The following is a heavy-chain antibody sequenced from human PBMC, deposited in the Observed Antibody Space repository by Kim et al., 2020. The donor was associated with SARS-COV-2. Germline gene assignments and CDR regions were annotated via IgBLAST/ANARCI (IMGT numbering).Heavy chain of an antibody. D-gene: IGHD5-18*01. V-gene: IGHV3-48*02. J-gene: IGHJ6*02. CDR2: ISSSSSTI. CDR3: ARDVTTVIRGYSYGSFDYYGMDV. Sequence: GGSLRLSCAASGFTFSSYSMNWVRQAPGKGLEWVSYISSSSSTIYYADSAKGRFTISRDNANNSLYLQMNSLRDEDTAVYYCARDVTTVIRGYSYGSFDYYGMDVWGQGTTVTVSS. CDR1: GFTFSSYS.